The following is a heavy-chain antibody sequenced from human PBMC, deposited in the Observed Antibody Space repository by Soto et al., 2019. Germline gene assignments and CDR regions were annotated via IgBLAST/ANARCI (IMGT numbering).Heavy chain of an antibody. CDR1: VYTFNTYG. CDR2: ISAYNGNT. V-gene: IGHV1-18*01. J-gene: IGHJ4*02. CDR3: ATDTELDY. Sequence: QVQLVQSGAEVKKPGASLKVSCKASVYTFNTYGISWVRQAPGQGLEWMGWISAYNGNTNYAQKLQGRVTMTIDTSTSTAYMELRNLRSDDTAVYYCATDTELDYWGQGSLVTVSS.